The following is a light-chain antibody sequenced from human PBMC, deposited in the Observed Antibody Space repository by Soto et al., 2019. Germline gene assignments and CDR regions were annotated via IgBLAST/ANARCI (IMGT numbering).Light chain of an antibody. CDR3: QQYGSSPTT. J-gene: IGKJ1*01. CDR1: QSVSSSY. Sequence: IVLTESPGTLSLSPGERATLSCRASQSVSSSYLAWYQQKPGQAPRLLIYGAFSRATDIPDRFSGSGSGTDFTLTISRLEPEDFAVYYCQQYGSSPTTFGQGTKVDIK. CDR2: GAF. V-gene: IGKV3-20*01.